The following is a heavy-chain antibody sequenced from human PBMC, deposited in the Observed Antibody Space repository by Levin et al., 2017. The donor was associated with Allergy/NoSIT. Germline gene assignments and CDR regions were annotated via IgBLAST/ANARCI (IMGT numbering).Heavy chain of an antibody. CDR2: ISSDSGHI. CDR1: GFTFNTYS. V-gene: IGHV3-21*01. J-gene: IGHJ4*02. Sequence: PGGSLRLSCAASGFTFNTYSMNWVRQAPGKGLEWVSSISSDSGHIYYADSVKGRFTISRDNAKTSLYLQMNSLRADDTAVYFCAREWGNYYLDDWGQGRRVSVSA. D-gene: IGHD3-10*01. CDR3: AREWGNYYLDD.